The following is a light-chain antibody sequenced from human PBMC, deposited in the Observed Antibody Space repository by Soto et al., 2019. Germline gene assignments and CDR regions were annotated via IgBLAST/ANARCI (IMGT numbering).Light chain of an antibody. Sequence: QSVLTQPASVSGSPGQSITISCTGTSSDVGGYDYVSWYQQHPGKAPKLMIYDVSNRPSGVSNRFSGSKSGNTATLTISGLQAEDEADYYCGSYTSSSTYVFGTGTNLTVL. CDR3: GSYTSSSTYV. CDR2: DVS. V-gene: IGLV2-14*01. J-gene: IGLJ1*01. CDR1: SSDVGGYDY.